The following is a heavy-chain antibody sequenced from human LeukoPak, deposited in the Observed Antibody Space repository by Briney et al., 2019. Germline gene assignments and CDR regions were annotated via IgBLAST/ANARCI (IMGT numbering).Heavy chain of an antibody. D-gene: IGHD2-15*01. CDR1: GGSFSGYY. CDR2: IFSSGST. CDR3: ARHLPRTDIGYAFDI. V-gene: IGHV4-59*08. Sequence: PSETLSLTCAVYGGSFSGYYWSWIRQPPGKGLEWIGYIFSSGSTNYNPSLQSRVTISLVTSTNQFSLRLRSVTAADTAVYYCARHLPRTDIGYAFDIWGQGTVVTVSS. J-gene: IGHJ3*02.